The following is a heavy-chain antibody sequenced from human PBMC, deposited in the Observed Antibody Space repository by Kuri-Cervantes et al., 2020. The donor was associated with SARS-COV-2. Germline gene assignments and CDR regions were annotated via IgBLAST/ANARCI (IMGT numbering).Heavy chain of an antibody. Sequence: GESLKISCAASGFTFSSYAMHWVRQAPGKGLEWVTVISYDGNNKYYADSVKGRFTISRDNAKNSLYLQMNSLRAEDTAVYYCARDRRVGAKGGAFDIWGQGTMVTVSS. V-gene: IGHV3-30-3*01. J-gene: IGHJ3*02. D-gene: IGHD1-26*01. CDR2: ISYDGNNK. CDR1: GFTFSSYA. CDR3: ARDRRVGAKGGAFDI.